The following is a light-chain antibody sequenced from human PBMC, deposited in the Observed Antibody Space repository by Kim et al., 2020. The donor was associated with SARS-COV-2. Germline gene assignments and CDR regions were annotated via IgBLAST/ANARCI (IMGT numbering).Light chain of an antibody. J-gene: IGKJ4*01. Sequence: VSPGESAPLSCRASQSVSSDLAWYQQKPGQAPRLLVYGASTRATGIPARFSGSGSGTEFTLTISSLQSEDFAVYYCHQFKKWPLTFGGGTKVDIK. CDR3: HQFKKWPLT. V-gene: IGKV3-15*01. CDR1: QSVSSD. CDR2: GAS.